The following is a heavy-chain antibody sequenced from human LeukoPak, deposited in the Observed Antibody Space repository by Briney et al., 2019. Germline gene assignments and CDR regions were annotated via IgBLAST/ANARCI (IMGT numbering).Heavy chain of an antibody. J-gene: IGHJ4*02. CDR2: IKQDGSEK. CDR1: GFTFSSYW. Sequence: GGSLRLSCAASGFTFSSYWMSWVRQAPGKGLERVANIKQDGSEKYYVDSVKGRFTISRGNAKKSLYLQMNSLRAEDTAVYYCARETEMANLDYWGQGTLVTVSS. CDR3: ARETEMANLDY. V-gene: IGHV3-7*04. D-gene: IGHD5-24*01.